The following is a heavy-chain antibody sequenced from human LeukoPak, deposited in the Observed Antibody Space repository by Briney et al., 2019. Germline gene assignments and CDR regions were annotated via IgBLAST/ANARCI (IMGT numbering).Heavy chain of an antibody. CDR2: IKQDGSEK. Sequence: QAGGSLRLSCAASGFIFSSYWMSWVRQAPGKGLEWVANIKQDGSEKYYVDSVKGRFTISRDNAKNSLYLQMNSLRAEDTAVYYCARARGFLQWLNWFDPWGQGTLVTVSS. D-gene: IGHD3-3*01. CDR3: ARARGFLQWLNWFDP. J-gene: IGHJ5*02. CDR1: GFIFSSYW. V-gene: IGHV3-7*01.